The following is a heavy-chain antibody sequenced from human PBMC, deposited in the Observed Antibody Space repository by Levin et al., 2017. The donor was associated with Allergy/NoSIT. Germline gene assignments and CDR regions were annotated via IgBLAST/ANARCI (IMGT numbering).Heavy chain of an antibody. D-gene: IGHD6-19*01. V-gene: IGHV3-33*01. CDR3: AMGTYSSGWYNLGTANAFDI. CDR2: IWYDGSNK. CDR1: GFTFSSYG. J-gene: IGHJ3*02. Sequence: GESLKISCAASGFTFSSYGMHWVRQAPGKGLEWVAVIWYDGSNKYYADSVKGRFTISRDNSKNTLYLQMNSLRAEDTAVYYCAMGTYSSGWYNLGTANAFDIWGQGTMVTVSS.